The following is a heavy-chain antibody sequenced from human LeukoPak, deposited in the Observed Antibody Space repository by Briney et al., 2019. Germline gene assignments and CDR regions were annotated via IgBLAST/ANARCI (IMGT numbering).Heavy chain of an antibody. V-gene: IGHV4-31*03. J-gene: IGHJ5*02. CDR1: GGSISSGGYY. CDR2: IYYSGST. Sequence: SQTLSLTCTVSGGSISSGGYYWSWIRQHPGKGLEWIGYIYYSGSTYYNPSLKSRVTISVDTSKNQFSLKLSSVTAADTAVYYCARGVGATTWNWFDPWGQGTRVTASS. D-gene: IGHD1-26*01. CDR3: ARGVGATTWNWFDP.